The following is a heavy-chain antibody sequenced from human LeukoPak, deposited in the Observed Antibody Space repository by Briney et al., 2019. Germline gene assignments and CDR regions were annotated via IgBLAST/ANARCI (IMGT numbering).Heavy chain of an antibody. V-gene: IGHV3-21*01. CDR2: ISSSSSYI. D-gene: IGHD3-10*01. CDR3: AREKRGAFDI. J-gene: IGHJ3*02. CDR1: GFTFSSYW. Sequence: GGSLRLSCAASGFTFSSYWMSWVRQAPGKGLEGVSSISSSSSYIYYADSVKGRFTISRDNAKNSLYLQMNSLRAEDTAVYYCAREKRGAFDIWGQGTMVTVSS.